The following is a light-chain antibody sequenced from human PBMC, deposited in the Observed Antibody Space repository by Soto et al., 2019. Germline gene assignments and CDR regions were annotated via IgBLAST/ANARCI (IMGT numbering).Light chain of an antibody. Sequence: QSVLTQPPSASGSPGQSVTISCTGTSGDVGGYDYVSWYQQHPGKAPKLMIYEVTKRPLGVPDRFSGSKSGNTASLTVSGLQAEDEADSYCSSYAGSDNPYVFGTGTNV. CDR3: SSYAGSDNPYV. J-gene: IGLJ1*01. CDR1: SGDVGGYDY. CDR2: EVT. V-gene: IGLV2-8*01.